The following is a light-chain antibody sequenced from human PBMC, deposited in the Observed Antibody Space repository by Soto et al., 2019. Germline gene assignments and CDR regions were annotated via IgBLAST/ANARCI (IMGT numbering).Light chain of an antibody. CDR1: SSNIGDNY. J-gene: IGLJ2*01. V-gene: IGLV1-51*01. CDR3: ETWDNSLSAVL. Sequence: QSVLTQPPSVSAAPGQKVTISCSGSSSNIGDNYVSWYQQLPGTAPRLLIYDNNKRPSGIPDRFSASKSGTSATLGITGLQTGDEADYFCETWDNSLSAVLFGGGTKLTVL. CDR2: DNN.